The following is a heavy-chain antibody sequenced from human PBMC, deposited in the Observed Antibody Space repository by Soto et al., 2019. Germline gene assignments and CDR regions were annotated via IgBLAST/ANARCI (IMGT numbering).Heavy chain of an antibody. CDR3: ARDHCSSSGCYEHFYNGMDV. CDR1: GYTFTGYY. V-gene: IGHV1-2*04. CDR2: INPNSGGT. D-gene: IGHD2-2*01. J-gene: IGHJ6*02. Sequence: ASVKVSCKASGYTFTGYYMHWVRQAPGQGLEWMGWINPNSGGTNYAQKFQGWVTMTRDTSISTAYMELSRLTSDDTAVYYCARDHCSSSGCYEHFYNGMDVWGQGTTVTVSS.